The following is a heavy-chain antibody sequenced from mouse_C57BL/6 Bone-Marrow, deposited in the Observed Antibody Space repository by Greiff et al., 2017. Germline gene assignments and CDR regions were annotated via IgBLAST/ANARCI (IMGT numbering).Heavy chain of an antibody. Sequence: DVKLQESGPGLVKPSQSLSLTCSVTGYSITSGYYWNWIRQFPGNKLEWMGYISYDGSNNYNPSLKNRISITRDTSKNQFFLKLNSVTTEDTATYYCARLKLVFAYWGQGTLVTVSA. CDR1: GYSITSGYY. J-gene: IGHJ3*01. CDR3: ARLKLVFAY. V-gene: IGHV3-6*01. D-gene: IGHD4-1*01. CDR2: ISYDGSN.